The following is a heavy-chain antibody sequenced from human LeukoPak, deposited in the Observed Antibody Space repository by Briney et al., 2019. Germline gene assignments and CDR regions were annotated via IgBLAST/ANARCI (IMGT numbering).Heavy chain of an antibody. V-gene: IGHV4-59*08. J-gene: IGHJ3*02. CDR3: ARRFGSGNYLFAFDI. Sequence: SETLSLTCTVSGGSISTYYWSWIRQPPGKGLEWIGYIYYSGSTNYNPSLKSRVTISVDTSKNQFSLKLGSVTAADTAVYYCARRFGSGNYLFAFDIWGQGTMVTVSS. CDR1: GGSISTYY. CDR2: IYYSGST. D-gene: IGHD1-26*01.